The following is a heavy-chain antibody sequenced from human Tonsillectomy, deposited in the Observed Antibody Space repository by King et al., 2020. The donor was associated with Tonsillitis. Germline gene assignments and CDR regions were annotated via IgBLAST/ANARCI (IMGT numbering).Heavy chain of an antibody. CDR3: ARGNNRYSSYQKWFAP. CDR1: GGSFSGYY. Sequence: VQLQQWGAGLLKPSETLSLTCAVYGGSFSGYYWSWSRQHPGKGLEWIGQIDHSGSTNYNPSLKSRVTISLDTSKNQFFLKLTSVTAAATAVYYCARGNNRYSSYQKWFAPRGQGTLVTVSS. D-gene: IGHD3-16*02. CDR2: IDHSGST. J-gene: IGHJ5*02. V-gene: IGHV4-34*01.